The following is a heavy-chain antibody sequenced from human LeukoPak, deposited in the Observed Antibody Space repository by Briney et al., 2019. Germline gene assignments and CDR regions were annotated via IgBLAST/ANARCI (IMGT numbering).Heavy chain of an antibody. CDR3: ARMGLRRRFWSGYYSRPNYYYMDV. Sequence: ASVKVSCKASGYTFTGYYMHWVRQAPGQGLEWMGWINPNSGGTNYAQKFQGRVTMTRDTSISIAYMELSRLRSDDTAVYYCARMGLRRRFWSGYYSRPNYYYMDVWGKGTTVTVSS. CDR2: INPNSGGT. CDR1: GYTFTGYY. J-gene: IGHJ6*03. V-gene: IGHV1-2*02. D-gene: IGHD3-3*01.